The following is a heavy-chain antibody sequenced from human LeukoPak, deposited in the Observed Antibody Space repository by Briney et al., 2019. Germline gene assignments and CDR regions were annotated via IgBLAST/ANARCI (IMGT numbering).Heavy chain of an antibody. V-gene: IGHV3-30-3*01. D-gene: IGHD3-22*01. CDR1: GFTFSSYA. CDR3: ARGEDSSGYYYFLGNPE. Sequence: GGSLRLSCAASGFTFSSYAMHWVRQAPGKGPEWVAVISYDGSNKYYADSVKGRFTISRDNSKNTLYLQMNSLRAEDTAVYYCARGEDSSGYYYFLGNPEWGQGTLVTVSS. CDR2: ISYDGSNK. J-gene: IGHJ4*02.